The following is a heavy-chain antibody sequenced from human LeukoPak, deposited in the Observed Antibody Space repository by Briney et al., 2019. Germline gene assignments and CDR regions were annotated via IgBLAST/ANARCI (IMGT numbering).Heavy chain of an antibody. CDR1: GGSISSYY. J-gene: IGHJ3*02. D-gene: IGHD6-19*01. V-gene: IGHV4-59*08. Sequence: PSETLSLTCTGSGGSISSYYWSWTRRPPGKRLDWIGYIYYSGSTNYNPSLKSRVTISVDTSKNQFSLRLSSVTAADTAVYYCARRKQWLDAFDIWGQGTMVTVSS. CDR2: IYYSGST. CDR3: ARRKQWLDAFDI.